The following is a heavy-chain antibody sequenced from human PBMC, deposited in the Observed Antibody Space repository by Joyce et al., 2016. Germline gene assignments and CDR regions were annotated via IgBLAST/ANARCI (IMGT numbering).Heavy chain of an antibody. CDR2: ISPNGNNK. CDR3: ARGTTVTGMGNWFDP. CDR1: GFSFSSFS. Sequence: QVQLVESGGGVVQPGRSLTLSCAASGFSFSSFSMVWVRQDPVKGLEWAAVISPNGNNKYYADSVKGRFIISRDNSKNTLNLQLSGLTTEDTAVYYCARGTTVTGMGNWFDPWGQGTLVTVSS. D-gene: IGHD4-17*01. V-gene: IGHV3-30-3*01. J-gene: IGHJ5*02.